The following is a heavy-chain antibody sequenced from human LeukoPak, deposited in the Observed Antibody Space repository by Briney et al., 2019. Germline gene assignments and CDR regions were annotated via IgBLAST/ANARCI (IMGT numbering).Heavy chain of an antibody. CDR2: INPNSGGT. CDR3: ARARGSQSFDY. J-gene: IGHJ4*02. V-gene: IGHV1-2*02. D-gene: IGHD3-16*01. CDR1: GYTFTGYY. Sequence: GASVKVSCKASGYTFTGYYMHWVRQAPGQGLEWMGWINPNSGGTNYAQKFQGRVTMTRDTSISTVHMELSRLRSDDTAVYCCARARGSQSFDYWGQGTLVTVSS.